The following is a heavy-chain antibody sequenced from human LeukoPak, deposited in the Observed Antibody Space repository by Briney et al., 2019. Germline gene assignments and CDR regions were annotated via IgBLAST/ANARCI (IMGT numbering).Heavy chain of an antibody. CDR3: AKIVCENNRCTTAAAN. V-gene: IGHV3-30*02. CDR1: GFTFSSCG. CDR2: IRYDGTPK. J-gene: IGHJ4*02. D-gene: IGHD2-15*01. Sequence: PWGTLRLSCIAPGFTFSSCGMRWVRLTPGKGLEWLAYIRYDGTPKYYAESVRGRFSVSRDNSKNILYLQMNSLGQEDTGLYYCAKIVCENNRCTTAAANWGQGTPVIVSS.